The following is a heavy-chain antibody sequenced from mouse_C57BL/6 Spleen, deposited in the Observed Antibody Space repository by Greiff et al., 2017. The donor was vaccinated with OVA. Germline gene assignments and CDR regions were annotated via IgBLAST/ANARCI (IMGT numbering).Heavy chain of an antibody. V-gene: IGHV1-64*01. J-gene: IGHJ4*01. CDR3: ARAYYDYDVYYYAMDD. CDR2: IHPNSGST. D-gene: IGHD2-4*01. Sequence: QVQLQQPGAELVKPGASVKLSCTASGYTFTSYWMHWVKQRPGQGLEWIGMIHPNSGSTNYNEKFKSKATLTVDKSSSTAYMQLSSLTSEDSAVYYCARAYYDYDVYYYAMDDWGQGTSVTVAS. CDR1: GYTFTSYW.